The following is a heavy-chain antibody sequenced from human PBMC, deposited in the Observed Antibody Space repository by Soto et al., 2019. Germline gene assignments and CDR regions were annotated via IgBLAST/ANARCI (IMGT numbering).Heavy chain of an antibody. Sequence: XDSLTISGKGSGYSFTSYWISWVRQMPGKGLEWMGRIDPSDSYTNYSPSFQGHVTISADKSISTAYLQWSSLKASDTAMYYCARRKVSSSSGLFDPWGQGTLVTVSS. J-gene: IGHJ5*02. CDR1: GYSFTSYW. D-gene: IGHD6-13*01. CDR3: ARRKVSSSSGLFDP. CDR2: IDPSDSYT. V-gene: IGHV5-10-1*01.